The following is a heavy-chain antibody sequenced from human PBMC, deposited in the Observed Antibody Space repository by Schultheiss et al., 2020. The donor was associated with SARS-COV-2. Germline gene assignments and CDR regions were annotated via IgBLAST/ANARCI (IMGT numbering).Heavy chain of an antibody. Sequence: ASVKVSCKASGYTFTGYYMHWVRQAPGQGLEWMGWISAYNGNTNYAQKLQGRVTMTTDTSTSTAYMELSSLRSEDTAVYYCAREGVVVTAIPCYFDYWGQGTLVTVSS. CDR3: AREGVVVTAIPCYFDY. D-gene: IGHD2-21*02. CDR1: GYTFTGYY. CDR2: ISAYNGNT. V-gene: IGHV1-18*04. J-gene: IGHJ4*02.